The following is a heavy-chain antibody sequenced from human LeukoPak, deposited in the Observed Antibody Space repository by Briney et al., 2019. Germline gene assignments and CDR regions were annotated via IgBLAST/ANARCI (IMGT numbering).Heavy chain of an antibody. CDR2: IKEDGSVK. CDR1: GFTFNIFW. V-gene: IGHV3-7*04. D-gene: IGHD3-10*01. CDR3: ARAPAGSGSWFDP. J-gene: IGHJ5*02. Sequence: GGSLRLSCAAPGFTFNIFWMRWVRQAPGKGLEWVANIKEDGSVKYYVDSVKGRFTISRDNDKNLLYLQMNRLRAEDTAVYYCARAPAGSGSWFDPWGQGTLVTVSS.